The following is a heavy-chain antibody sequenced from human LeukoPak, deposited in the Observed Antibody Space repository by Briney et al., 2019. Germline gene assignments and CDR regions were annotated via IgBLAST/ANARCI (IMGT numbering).Heavy chain of an antibody. V-gene: IGHV4-38-2*02. CDR3: ARINRQQLVLDY. CDR2: IYHSGGT. CDR1: GGSISSYY. D-gene: IGHD6-13*01. Sequence: SETLSLTCTVSGGSISSYYWGWIRQPPGKGLEWIGSIYHSGGTYYNPSLKSRVTISVDTSKNQFSLKLSSVTAADTAVYYCARINRQQLVLDYWGQGTLVTVSS. J-gene: IGHJ4*02.